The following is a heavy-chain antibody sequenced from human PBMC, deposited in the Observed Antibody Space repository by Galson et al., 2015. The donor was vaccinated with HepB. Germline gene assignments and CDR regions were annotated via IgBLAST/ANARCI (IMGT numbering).Heavy chain of an antibody. CDR3: AKDAAPGSGSRYFDD. CDR1: GFTFSNYA. Sequence: SLRLSCAASGFTFSNYAITWVRQAPGQGLEWVSAISDSGDSTYYADSVRGRFTISRDNSNNTLYLQMNGLTVDDTAVYFCAKDAAPGSGSRYFDDWGQGTLVTVSS. J-gene: IGHJ4*02. CDR2: ISDSGDST. D-gene: IGHD6-19*01. V-gene: IGHV3-23*01.